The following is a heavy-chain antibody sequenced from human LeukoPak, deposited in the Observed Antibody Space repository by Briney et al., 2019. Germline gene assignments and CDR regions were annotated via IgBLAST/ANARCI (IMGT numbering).Heavy chain of an antibody. J-gene: IGHJ4*02. CDR3: ASSRAPQNQADVYDFDY. Sequence: ASVKVSCKASGYTFTGYYIHWVRQAPGQGLEWMGWINPNSGGTKCAQKFQGRVTITRDTSISTAYMELSRLRSDDTAVYYCASSRAPQNQADVYDFDYWGQGTLVTVSS. CDR1: GYTFTGYY. V-gene: IGHV1-2*02. CDR2: INPNSGGT. D-gene: IGHD5/OR15-5a*01.